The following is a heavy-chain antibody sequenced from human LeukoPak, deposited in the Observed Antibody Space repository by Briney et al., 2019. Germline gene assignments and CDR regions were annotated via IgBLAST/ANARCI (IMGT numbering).Heavy chain of an antibody. V-gene: IGHV5-51*01. CDR1: GYTFTYYW. CDR2: IYPGDSET. Sequence: GESLKISCKASGYTFTYYWIGWVRQMPGKGLEWMGIIYPGDSETKYSPSFQGQVTITADKSISTAYLQWSSLKASDTAMFYCAVTWELPPQMPAYWGQGTLVTVSS. D-gene: IGHD5-24*01. CDR3: AVTWELPPQMPAY. J-gene: IGHJ4*02.